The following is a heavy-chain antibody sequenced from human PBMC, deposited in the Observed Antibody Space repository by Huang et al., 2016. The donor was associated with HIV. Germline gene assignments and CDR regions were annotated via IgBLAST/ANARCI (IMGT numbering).Heavy chain of an antibody. CDR2: INGGRST. CDR3: ARGGSYFDF. D-gene: IGHD1-26*01. CDR1: GGSLTGYY. V-gene: IGHV4-34*01. J-gene: IGHJ4*01. Sequence: QVQLHQWGAGLLKPSETLSLTCAVYGGSLTGYYWTWIRQPPGKGLEWIGDINGGRSTKYTPSLKSRAIISLDTSKNQFSLKVWSVTAADTAVYYCARGGSYFDFWGNGTLVTV.